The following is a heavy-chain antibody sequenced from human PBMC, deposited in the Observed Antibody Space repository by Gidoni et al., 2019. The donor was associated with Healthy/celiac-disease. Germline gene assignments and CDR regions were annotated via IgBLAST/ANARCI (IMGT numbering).Heavy chain of an antibody. CDR2: IYYSGST. Sequence: QLQLQESGPGLVKPSETLSLTGTVSGGSISSSSYYWGWIRQPPGKGLEWIGSIYYSGSTYYNPSLKSRVTISVDTSKNQFSLKLSSVTAADTAVYYCARQVQGYCSGGSCYSRIFDYWGQGTLVTVSS. J-gene: IGHJ4*02. D-gene: IGHD2-15*01. CDR3: ARQVQGYCSGGSCYSRIFDY. CDR1: GGSISSSSYY. V-gene: IGHV4-39*01.